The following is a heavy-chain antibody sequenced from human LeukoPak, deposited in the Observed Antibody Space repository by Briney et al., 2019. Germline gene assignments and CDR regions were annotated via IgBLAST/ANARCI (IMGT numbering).Heavy chain of an antibody. Sequence: PGMSLRLSCAASGFTFNVYGIHWVRRAPGKELEWVAVIWNDGSNKYYADSVKCRFTISRDNSKDTLYLQMNSRRVEDTAVYYCARAVVPFDYWCQGTLVLVSS. CDR3: ARAVVPFDY. V-gene: IGHV3-33*01. CDR2: IWNDGSNK. CDR1: GFTFNVYG. D-gene: IGHD2-21*01. J-gene: IGHJ4*02.